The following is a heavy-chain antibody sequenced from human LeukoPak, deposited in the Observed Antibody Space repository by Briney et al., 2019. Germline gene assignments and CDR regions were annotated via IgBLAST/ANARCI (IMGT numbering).Heavy chain of an antibody. CDR3: ARDNSCSSSSCGNSYMDV. V-gene: IGHV1-2*02. D-gene: IGHD2-15*01. CDR2: INPNSGGT. Sequence: ASVKVSCKASGYTFTGYYIHWVRQAPGQGLEWMGWINPNSGGTNYAQKFQGRVTMTRDTSISTAYMDLSRPRSDDTAVYFCARDNSCSSSSCGNSYMDVWGKGTTVTVAS. J-gene: IGHJ6*03. CDR1: GYTFTGYY.